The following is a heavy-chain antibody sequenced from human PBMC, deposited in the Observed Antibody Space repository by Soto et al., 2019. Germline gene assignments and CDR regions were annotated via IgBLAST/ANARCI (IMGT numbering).Heavy chain of an antibody. CDR1: GSTFSSYA. D-gene: IGHD6-6*01. V-gene: IGHV3-23*01. Sequence: GGSLRLSCAASGSTFSSYAMSWVRQAPGKGLEWVSAISGSGGSTYYADSVKGRFTISRDNSKNTLYLQMNSLRAEDTAVYYCAKSVRQLVAVYYYYGMDVWGQGTTVTVSS. CDR2: ISGSGGST. CDR3: AKSVRQLVAVYYYYGMDV. J-gene: IGHJ6*02.